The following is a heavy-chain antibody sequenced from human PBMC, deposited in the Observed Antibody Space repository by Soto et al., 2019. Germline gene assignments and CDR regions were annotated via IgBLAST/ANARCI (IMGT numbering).Heavy chain of an antibody. CDR3: ARRRASPYYYDMDV. J-gene: IGHJ6*02. CDR2: IYHSGST. CDR1: GGSISSGGYS. V-gene: IGHV4-30-2*01. Sequence: PSETLSLTCAVSGGSISSGGYSWSWIRQPPGKGLEWIGYIYHSGSTYYNPSLKSRVTISVDRSKNQFSLKLSSVTAADTAVYYCARRRASPYYYDMDVWGQGTTITVSS.